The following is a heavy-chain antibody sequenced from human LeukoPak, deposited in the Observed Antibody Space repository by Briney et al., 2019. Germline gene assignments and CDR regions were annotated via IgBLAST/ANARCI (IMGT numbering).Heavy chain of an antibody. CDR3: ARGPLIAAAGTW. J-gene: IGHJ4*02. V-gene: IGHV3-23*01. CDR2: ISGSGGST. D-gene: IGHD6-13*01. Sequence: PGGSLRLSCAASGFSFTSYAMSWVRQAPGKGLEWVSAISGSGGSTYYADSVKGRFTISRDNSKNTLYLQMNSLRAEDTAVYYCARGPLIAAAGTWWGQGTLVTVSS. CDR1: GFSFTSYA.